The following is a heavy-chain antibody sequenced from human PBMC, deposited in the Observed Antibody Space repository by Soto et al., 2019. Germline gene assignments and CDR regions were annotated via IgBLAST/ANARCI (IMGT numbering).Heavy chain of an antibody. V-gene: IGHV4-34*01. D-gene: IGHD1-7*01. Sequence: SETLSLTCAVYGGSFSGYYWSWIRQPPGKGLEWIGEINHSGSTNYNPSLKSRVTITVDTSKNQFSLKLGSVTAADTAVYYCARGDLTGTTNFGVDYWGQGTLVTVSS. CDR3: ARGDLTGTTNFGVDY. CDR2: INHSGST. CDR1: GGSFSGYY. J-gene: IGHJ4*02.